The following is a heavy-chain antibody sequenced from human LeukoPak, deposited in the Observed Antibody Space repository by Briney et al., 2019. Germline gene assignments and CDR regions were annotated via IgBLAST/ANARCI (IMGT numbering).Heavy chain of an antibody. J-gene: IGHJ5*02. D-gene: IGHD2-2*01. CDR1: GGSTTRYY. Sequence: PSETLSLTCTVTGGSTTRYYWSWIRQSPGKGLEWIGYIYDSGTSNPTTYNPTLKSRVTISVDTSKNQFSLKLSSVTAADTAVYYCARCRLVGQDIVVVPAANANNWFDPWGQGTLVTVSS. V-gene: IGHV4-59*12. CDR2: IYDSGTSNPT. CDR3: ARCRLVGQDIVVVPAANANNWFDP.